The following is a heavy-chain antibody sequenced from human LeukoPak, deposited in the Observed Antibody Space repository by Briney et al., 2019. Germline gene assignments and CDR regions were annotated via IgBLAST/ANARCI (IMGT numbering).Heavy chain of an antibody. CDR2: INSDGSST. Sequence: GGSLRLSCAASGFTFSSYWMHWVRQAPGKGLVWVSRINSDGSSTSYADSVKGRFTISRDNAKNTLYLQMNSLRAEDTAVYYCARTEYEQYSSSWFDYWGQGTLVTASS. J-gene: IGHJ4*02. CDR3: ARTEYEQYSSSWFDY. V-gene: IGHV3-74*01. CDR1: GFTFSSYW. D-gene: IGHD6-13*01.